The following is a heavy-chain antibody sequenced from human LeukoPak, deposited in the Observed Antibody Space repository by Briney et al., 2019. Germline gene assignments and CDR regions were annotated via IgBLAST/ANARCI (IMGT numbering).Heavy chain of an antibody. CDR2: INPSGGST. Sequence: ASVKVSCKASGYTFTSYYMHWVRQAPGQGLEWMGIINPSGGSTSYAQKFQGRVTMTRDMSTSTVYMELSSLRSEDTAVYYCARGFWGDGYNSGFDYWGQGTLVTVSS. CDR3: ARGFWGDGYNSGFDY. D-gene: IGHD5-24*01. J-gene: IGHJ4*02. V-gene: IGHV1-46*01. CDR1: GYTFTSYY.